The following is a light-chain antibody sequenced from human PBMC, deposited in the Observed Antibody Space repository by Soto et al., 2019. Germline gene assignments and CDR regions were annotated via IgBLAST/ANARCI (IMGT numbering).Light chain of an antibody. Sequence: EIVLTQSPGTLSLSPRERATLSCRASQSVSDNYLAWYQHKPGQAPRLLIYGASSRAPGITDRFSGSGSGTDFTLTISSLEPEDLAIYDCQQYAASPRTCGQATQVEVK. CDR1: QSVSDNY. CDR2: GAS. V-gene: IGKV3-20*01. J-gene: IGKJ1*01. CDR3: QQYAASPRT.